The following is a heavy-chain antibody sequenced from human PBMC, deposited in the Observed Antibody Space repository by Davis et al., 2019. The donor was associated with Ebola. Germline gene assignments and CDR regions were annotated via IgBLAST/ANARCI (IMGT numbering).Heavy chain of an antibody. Sequence: ASVKVSCKASGYTFTSYYMHWVRQAPGQGLEWMGIINPSGGSTSYAQKFQGRVTMTRDTSTSTVYMELRSLRSDDTAVYYCARDWSSFDWNDGYYYGMDVWGQGTTVTVSS. CDR1: GYTFTSYY. CDR3: ARDWSSFDWNDGYYYGMDV. D-gene: IGHD1-1*01. CDR2: INPSGGST. V-gene: IGHV1-46*01. J-gene: IGHJ6*02.